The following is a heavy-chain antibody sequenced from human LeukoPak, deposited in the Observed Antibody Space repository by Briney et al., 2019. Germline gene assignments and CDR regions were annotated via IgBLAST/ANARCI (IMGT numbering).Heavy chain of an antibody. CDR3: ARGGGLDV. V-gene: IGHV3-7*03. Sequence: GGSLRLSCAASGFTFSSYGMHWVRQAPGKGLEWVASINHNGNVNYYVDSVKGRFTISRDDAKNSLYLQMSNLRAEDTAVYFCARGGGLDVWGQGATVTVSS. CDR1: GFTFSSYG. D-gene: IGHD3-16*01. CDR2: INHNGNVN. J-gene: IGHJ6*02.